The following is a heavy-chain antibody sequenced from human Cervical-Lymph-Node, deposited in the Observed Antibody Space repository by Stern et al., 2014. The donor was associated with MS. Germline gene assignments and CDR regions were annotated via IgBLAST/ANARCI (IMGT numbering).Heavy chain of an antibody. CDR3: ARGASSAAWYKHAVDV. D-gene: IGHD1-14*01. V-gene: IGHV1-69*01. Sequence: VQLVQSGAEVQKPGSSVKVSCKASGDTSNTDAIHWVRQAPGHGLEWMGGIIPVFGTPVYAQRFNGRVSIAADESTATDYMELSSLRSDDTAVYYCARGASSAAWYKHAVDVWGQGTTVTVSS. CDR1: GDTSNTDA. J-gene: IGHJ6*02. CDR2: IIPVFGTP.